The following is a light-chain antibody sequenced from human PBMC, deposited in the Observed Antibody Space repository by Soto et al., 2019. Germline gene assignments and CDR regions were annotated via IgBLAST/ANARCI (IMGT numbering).Light chain of an antibody. CDR1: QSISSW. J-gene: IGKJ1*01. CDR2: DAS. V-gene: IGKV1-5*01. CDR3: QQYNSYSWT. Sequence: IQMSQSPSTLSATVGDRVTITCRASQSISSWLAWYQQKPGKAPKLLIYDASSLESGVPSRFSGSGSGTEFTLTISSLQPDDFATYYCQQYNSYSWTFGQGT.